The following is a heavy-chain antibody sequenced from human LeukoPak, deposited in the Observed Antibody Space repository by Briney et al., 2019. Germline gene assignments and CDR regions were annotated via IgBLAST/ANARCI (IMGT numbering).Heavy chain of an antibody. D-gene: IGHD5-12*01. CDR1: GGTFSSYA. Sequence: ASVKVXCKXSGGTFSSYAISWVRQAPGQGLEWMGRIIPILGIANYAQKFQGRVTITADKSTSTAYMELSSLRSEDTAVYYCARFPEDSGYHYYFDYWGQGTLVTVSS. J-gene: IGHJ4*02. V-gene: IGHV1-69*04. CDR3: ARFPEDSGYHYYFDY. CDR2: IIPILGIA.